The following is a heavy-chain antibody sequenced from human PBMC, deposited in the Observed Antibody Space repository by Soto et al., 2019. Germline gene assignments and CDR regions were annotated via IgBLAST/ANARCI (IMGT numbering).Heavy chain of an antibody. Sequence: QVQLVQSGAEVKKPGASVKVSCKASGYSFTNNGINWVRQATGQGLEWMGWMNPTTGQTGYTEKFQGGLAMTRDTSITTAYMELTSLTSEDTAVYYCTRAGDSGAWISNWGQGTLVTVSS. CDR1: GYSFTNNG. CDR3: TRAGDSGAWISN. D-gene: IGHD7-27*01. CDR2: MNPTTGQT. J-gene: IGHJ4*02. V-gene: IGHV1-8*01.